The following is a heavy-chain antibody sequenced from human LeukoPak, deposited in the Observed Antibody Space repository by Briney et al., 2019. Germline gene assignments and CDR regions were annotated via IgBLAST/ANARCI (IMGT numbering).Heavy chain of an antibody. CDR1: GFTFANAW. J-gene: IGHJ4*02. V-gene: IGHV3-15*01. CDR3: TTDLGTYYHGSERLIPIDY. Sequence: KTGGSLRLSCADSGFTFANAWMSWVRQAPGKGLERIGRIKSKTDGETTNYAEPVRGRFTISRDDSKSAVYLQMNSLKIEDTAVYYCTTDLGTYYHGSERLIPIDYWGQGTLVTVSS. CDR2: IKSKTDGETT. D-gene: IGHD3-10*01.